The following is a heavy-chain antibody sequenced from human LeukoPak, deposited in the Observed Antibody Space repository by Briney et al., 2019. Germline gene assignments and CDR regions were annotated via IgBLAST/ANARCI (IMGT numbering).Heavy chain of an antibody. CDR1: GFTFSSYG. CDR3: AKITTIAAAGPIDY. J-gene: IGHJ4*02. Sequence: GGSLRLSCAASGFTFSSYGMSWVRQAPGKGLEWVSAISGSGGSTYYADSVKGRFTISRDNSKNTLYLQMNSLRAEDTAVYYCAKITTIAAAGPIDYWGQGTLVTVSS. D-gene: IGHD6-13*01. CDR2: ISGSGGST. V-gene: IGHV3-23*01.